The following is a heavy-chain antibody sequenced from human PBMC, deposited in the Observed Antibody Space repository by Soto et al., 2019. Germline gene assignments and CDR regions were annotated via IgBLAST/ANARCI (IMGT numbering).Heavy chain of an antibody. Sequence: QVQLVQSGAEVKKPGASVKVSCKASGYTFTSYDINWVRQATGQGLEWMGWINPNSGNTGYAQKFQGRVTMTRNTSISTAYMELSSLRSEDTAVYSCARASRRIGCDVYSYYYCTAVWGNGTTVTVSS. CDR3: ARASRRIGCDVYSYYYCTAV. V-gene: IGHV1-8*01. CDR1: GYTFTSYD. J-gene: IGHJ6*03. CDR2: INPNSGNT. D-gene: IGHD2-15*01.